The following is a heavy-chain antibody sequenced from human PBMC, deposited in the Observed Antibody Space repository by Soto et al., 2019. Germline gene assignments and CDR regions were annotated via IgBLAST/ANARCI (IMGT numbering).Heavy chain of an antibody. V-gene: IGHV3-23*01. Sequence: PGGSLRLSCAGSGFTFSNYAMSWVRQAPGKGLEWVSGITISGTNTYYADSVKGRFTISRDNFKTTLYLQMNSLRAEDTAVYYCVAKKIAAIPPTNWGQGTLVTVSS. CDR3: VAKKIAAIPPTN. CDR1: GFTFSNYA. CDR2: ITISGTNT. J-gene: IGHJ4*02. D-gene: IGHD6-13*01.